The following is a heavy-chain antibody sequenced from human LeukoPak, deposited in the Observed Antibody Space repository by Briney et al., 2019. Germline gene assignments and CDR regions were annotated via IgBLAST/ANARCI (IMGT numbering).Heavy chain of an antibody. Sequence: SETLSLTCTVSGGSISGYYWSWIRQPPGKGLDWIAYIHYSGSTNYNPPLKSRLTISVDTSKNQLSLKLNSVTDADTAVYYCARHGQNDGYPLDYWGQGTLVTVSS. J-gene: IGHJ4*02. D-gene: IGHD5-24*01. CDR3: ARHGQNDGYPLDY. V-gene: IGHV4-59*08. CDR2: IHYSGST. CDR1: GGSISGYY.